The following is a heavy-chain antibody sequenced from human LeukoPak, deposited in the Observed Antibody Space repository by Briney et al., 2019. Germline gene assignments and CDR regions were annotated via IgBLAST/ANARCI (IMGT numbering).Heavy chain of an antibody. D-gene: IGHD2-2*01. J-gene: IGHJ6*02. CDR2: INPNSVGT. Sequence: ASLKVSCKASGYTFTGYNMHWVRQAPGHGLEWIGWINPNSVGTNYAQKFRGRVNMTRDTSISTAYMELSRLRSDDTAVYYCARAYIVVVPAAATTYYYYGMDVWGQGTTVTVSS. CDR3: ARAYIVVVPAAATTYYYYGMDV. CDR1: GYTFTGYN. V-gene: IGHV1-2*02.